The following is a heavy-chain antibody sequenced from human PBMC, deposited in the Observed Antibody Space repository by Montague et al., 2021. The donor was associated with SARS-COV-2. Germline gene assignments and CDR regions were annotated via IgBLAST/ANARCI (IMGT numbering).Heavy chain of an antibody. D-gene: IGHD2-15*01. CDR1: GGSISSFY. Sequence: SETLSLTCTVSGGSISSFYWSWFRQPPGKGLEWIGYISDSGSTNYNPSLTSRVTMSVDTSKNQFSLKVNSVTAADTAVYYCARHYSATLPAVYWGQGPLVTV. CDR3: ARHYSATLPAVY. V-gene: IGHV4-59*08. CDR2: ISDSGST. J-gene: IGHJ4*02.